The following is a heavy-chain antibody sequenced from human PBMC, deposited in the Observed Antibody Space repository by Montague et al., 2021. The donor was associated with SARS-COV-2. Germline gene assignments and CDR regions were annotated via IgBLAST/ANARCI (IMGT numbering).Heavy chain of an antibody. CDR3: ARVFPRWLQFAPYFDY. V-gene: IGHV4-59*01. Sequence: SETLSLTCNVSGGSISSYFWSCFRRPPGKGLQWIGYIYYSGGTNXNPSLMSRLTTSVDTSKNQFSLKLSSVTAADTAVYYCARVFPRWLQFAPYFDYWGQGTLVTVSS. CDR1: GGSISSYF. D-gene: IGHD5-24*01. J-gene: IGHJ4*02. CDR2: IYYSGGT.